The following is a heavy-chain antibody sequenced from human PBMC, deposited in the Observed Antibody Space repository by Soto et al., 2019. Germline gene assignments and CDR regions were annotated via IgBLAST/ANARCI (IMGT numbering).Heavy chain of an antibody. J-gene: IGHJ5*02. CDR1: GFSLRTSGVG. CDR2: IYWNDDK. CDR3: AKSGSSGWYGWFDP. V-gene: IGHV2-5*01. D-gene: IGHD6-19*01. Sequence: GPPLVNPTQTLTLTCIFSGFSLRTSGVGVGWIRQPPGKALEWLGFIYWNDDKRYSPSLKSRLTITKDTSKNQVVLTMTNMDPVDTATYYCAKSGSSGWYGWFDPWGQGTMVTVSS.